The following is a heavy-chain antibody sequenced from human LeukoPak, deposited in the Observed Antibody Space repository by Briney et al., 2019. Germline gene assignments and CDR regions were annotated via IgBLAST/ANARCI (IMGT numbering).Heavy chain of an antibody. CDR3: AKDSAAVGGPTTD. D-gene: IGHD6-13*01. J-gene: IGHJ4*02. Sequence: GGSLRLSCAASGFTFSSYAMSWVRQAPGKGLEWVSAISGSGGSTYYEDSVKGRFTISGDNPKNTLYLQMNSLRAEDTAVYYCAKDSAAVGGPTTDWGQGTLVTVSS. CDR1: GFTFSSYA. CDR2: ISGSGGST. V-gene: IGHV3-23*01.